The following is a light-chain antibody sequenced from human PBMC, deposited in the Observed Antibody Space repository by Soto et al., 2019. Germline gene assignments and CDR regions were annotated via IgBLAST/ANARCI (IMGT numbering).Light chain of an antibody. Sequence: IQMTQSPSSLSASVWDRVTLTCHASHDIRDHLNWYQQKPGKPPKLLIYDASSLESGVPSRFSGSGSGTEFTLTIRRLQTDDFATYYCQQYNSYSPTWTFGQGNKLDIK. CDR1: HDIRDH. CDR3: QQYNSYSPTWT. V-gene: IGKV1-5*01. CDR2: DAS. J-gene: IGKJ1*01.